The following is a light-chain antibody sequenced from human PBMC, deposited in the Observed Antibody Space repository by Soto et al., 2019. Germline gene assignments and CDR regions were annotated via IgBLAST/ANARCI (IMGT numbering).Light chain of an antibody. V-gene: IGKV3-15*01. Sequence: EVVMTQSPSTLSGSAGERATLSCRASQSVSSRLAWYQQKPGQAPRLLIYDTSTRATGIPARFSGSGCATEFTLTISSLQPEDLAVYYCQQYSEWPPFTFGQGTRLEIK. CDR2: DTS. CDR1: QSVSSR. J-gene: IGKJ5*01. CDR3: QQYSEWPPFT.